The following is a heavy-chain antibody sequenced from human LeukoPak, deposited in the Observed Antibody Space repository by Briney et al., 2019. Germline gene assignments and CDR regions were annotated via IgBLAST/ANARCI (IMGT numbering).Heavy chain of an antibody. Sequence: GGSLRLSCAASGFTFSSYGMHWVRQAPGKGLEWVAFIRYDGSNKYYADSVKGRFTISRDNSKNTLYLQMNSLRAEDTAVYYCAREENWNYAHWGQGTLVTVSS. D-gene: IGHD1-7*01. J-gene: IGHJ4*02. CDR2: IRYDGSNK. V-gene: IGHV3-30*02. CDR1: GFTFSSYG. CDR3: AREENWNYAH.